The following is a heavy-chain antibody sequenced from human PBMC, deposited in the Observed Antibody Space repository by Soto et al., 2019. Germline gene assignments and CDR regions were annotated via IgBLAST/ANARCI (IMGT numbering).Heavy chain of an antibody. V-gene: IGHV4-31*03. CDR3: ATDIWYSSIWDAFDI. D-gene: IGHD6-13*01. CDR2: IYYSGST. J-gene: IGHJ3*02. Sequence: QVQLQESGPGLVKPSQTLSLTCTVSGGSISSGGYYWSWIRQHPGKGLEWIGYIYYSGSTYYNPSLKSRVTISVDTSKNQFSLKLSSVTAADTVVYYCATDIWYSSIWDAFDIWGQGTMVTVSS. CDR1: GGSISSGGYY.